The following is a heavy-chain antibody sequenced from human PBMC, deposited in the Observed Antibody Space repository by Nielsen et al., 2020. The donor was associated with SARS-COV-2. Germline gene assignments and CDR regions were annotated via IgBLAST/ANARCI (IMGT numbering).Heavy chain of an antibody. CDR1: GFTFSNYD. Sequence: GSLKISCAASGFTFSNYDIHWVRQVTGKGLEWVSGIGIVGDTYYPDSLEGRFTISRENVRNSLYLQLNSLRVGDTAVHYCARAIRGGGSGSNWYFDFWGRGTLVTVSS. CDR2: IGIVGDT. CDR3: ARAIRGGGSGSNWYFDF. V-gene: IGHV3-13*01. D-gene: IGHD3-10*01. J-gene: IGHJ2*01.